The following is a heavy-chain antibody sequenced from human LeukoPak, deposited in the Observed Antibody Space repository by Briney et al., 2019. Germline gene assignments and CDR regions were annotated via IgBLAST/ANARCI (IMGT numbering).Heavy chain of an antibody. J-gene: IGHJ3*02. CDR1: GGSISSSSYY. D-gene: IGHD5-18*01. V-gene: IGHV4-39*01. Sequence: PSGTLSLTCTVSGGSISSSSYYWGWIRQPPGKGLEWIGSIYYSGSTYYNPSLKSRVTISVDTSKNQFSLKLSSVTAADTAVYYCARPYHRDSYGPYHIWGQGTMVTVSS. CDR3: ARPYHRDSYGPYHI. CDR2: IYYSGST.